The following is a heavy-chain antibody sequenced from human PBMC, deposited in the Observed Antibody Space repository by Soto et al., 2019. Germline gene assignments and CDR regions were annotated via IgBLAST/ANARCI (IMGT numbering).Heavy chain of an antibody. CDR3: AKLSDYYDSEWDAFDI. CDR1: GFTLTTYT. D-gene: IGHD3-22*01. Sequence: PGGSLRLSCAASGFTLTTYTMNWVRQASGKGLEWVSSITSSSGHIYYADSVKGRFTISRDNARNSLYLQMNSLRAEDTAVYYCAKLSDYYDSEWDAFDIWGQGTMVTVSS. J-gene: IGHJ3*02. V-gene: IGHV3-21*01. CDR2: ITSSSGHI.